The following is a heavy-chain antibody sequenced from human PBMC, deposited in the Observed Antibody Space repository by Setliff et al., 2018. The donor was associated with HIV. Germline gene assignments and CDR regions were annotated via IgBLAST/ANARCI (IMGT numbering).Heavy chain of an antibody. Sequence: GGSLRLSCAASGFTFSTHEMNWVRQAPGKGLEWVSYITGSGKTIYYADSVKGRFTISRDNAKNSLYLQMNSLRAEDTAVYYCVKDVSWAASWGQGTLVTVSS. V-gene: IGHV3-48*03. CDR2: ITGSGKTI. CDR3: VKDVSWAAS. CDR1: GFTFSTHE. J-gene: IGHJ5*02. D-gene: IGHD2-15*01.